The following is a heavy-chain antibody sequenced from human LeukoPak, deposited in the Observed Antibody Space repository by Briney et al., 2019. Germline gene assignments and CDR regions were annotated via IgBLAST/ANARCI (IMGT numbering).Heavy chain of an antibody. D-gene: IGHD1-1*01. V-gene: IGHV5-51*01. J-gene: IGHJ4*02. Sequence: GAAPQISCKGSGYSFTTYWIGWGRRMPGEGREWRGIIYPGDSDTRYSPSFQDQVTISADKSISTAYLQWSSLKASDTAMYYCARLLTRTTLADYWGQGTLVTVSS. CDR3: ARLLTRTTLADY. CDR2: IYPGDSDT. CDR1: GYSFTTYW.